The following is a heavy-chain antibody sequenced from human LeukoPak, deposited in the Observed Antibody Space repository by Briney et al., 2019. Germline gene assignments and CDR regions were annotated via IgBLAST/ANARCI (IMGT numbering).Heavy chain of an antibody. CDR3: ARDRTKLGINYYYMDV. V-gene: IGHV3-30*02. D-gene: IGHD7-27*01. CDR1: GFTFSSYG. Sequence: GGSLRLSCAASGFTFSSYGMHWVRQAPGKGLEWVAFIRYDGSNKYYADSVKGRFTISRDNSKNTLYLQMNSLRAEDTAVYYCARDRTKLGINYYYMDVWGKGTTVTVSS. CDR2: IRYDGSNK. J-gene: IGHJ6*03.